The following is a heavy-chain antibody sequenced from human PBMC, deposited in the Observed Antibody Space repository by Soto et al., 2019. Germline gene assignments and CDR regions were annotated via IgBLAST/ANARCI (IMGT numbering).Heavy chain of an antibody. J-gene: IGHJ4*02. CDR2: ISGSGGST. V-gene: IGHV3-23*01. CDR1: GFTFSSYA. Sequence: PGGSLRLSCAASGFTFSSYAMSWVRQAPGKGLEWVSAISGSGGSTYYADSVKGRFTISRDNSKNTLYLQMNSLRAEDTAVYYCAKDLSALERIGVFDYWGQGTLVTVSS. CDR3: AKDLSALERIGVFDY. D-gene: IGHD2-15*01.